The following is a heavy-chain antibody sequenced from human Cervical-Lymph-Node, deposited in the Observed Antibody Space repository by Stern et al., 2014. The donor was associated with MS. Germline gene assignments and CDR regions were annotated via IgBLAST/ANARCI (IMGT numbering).Heavy chain of an antibody. J-gene: IGHJ4*02. D-gene: IGHD2-2*01. CDR1: GASVSSGAFY. V-gene: IGHV4-61*08. Sequence: QVQLQESGPGLVKPSETLSLTCTVSGASVSSGAFYWSWIRQPPGKGLEWIGYVYFIGSTSYSPSLKGRVTISLDTSKNQFSLNLRSVTAADTAVYYCARVYRSTPQIDYWGQGSLLTVSS. CDR3: ARVYRSTPQIDY. CDR2: VYFIGST.